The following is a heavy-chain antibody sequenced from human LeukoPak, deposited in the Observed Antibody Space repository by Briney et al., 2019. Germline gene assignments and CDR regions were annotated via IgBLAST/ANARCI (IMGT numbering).Heavy chain of an antibody. CDR3: ARASQDTFGGVIVPNWFDP. CDR1: GGSISSSNW. D-gene: IGHD3-16*02. V-gene: IGHV4-4*02. J-gene: IGHJ5*02. CDR2: IYHSGST. Sequence: KSSETLSLTCAVSGGSISSSNWWSWVRQPPGKGLEWIGEIYHSGSTYYNPSLKSRVTISVDTSKNQFSLKLSSVTAADTAVYYCARASQDTFGGVIVPNWFDPWGQGTLVTVSS.